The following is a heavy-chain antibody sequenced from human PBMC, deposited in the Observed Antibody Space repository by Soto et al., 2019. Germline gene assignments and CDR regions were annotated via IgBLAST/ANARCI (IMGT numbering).Heavy chain of an antibody. Sequence: PSETLFLTCAVYGGYFSGYSWCWLRQPPGKGLGWIVGIFLGGSPNYRPSLKGRVTISVDTSTSQFSLELSSVSAADTAVYYCARHHYDRNTFYYFFDYWGQGTLVTVSS. CDR2: IFLGGSP. J-gene: IGHJ4*02. CDR3: ARHHYDRNTFYYFFDY. V-gene: IGHV4-34*12. D-gene: IGHD3-22*01. CDR1: GGYFSGYS.